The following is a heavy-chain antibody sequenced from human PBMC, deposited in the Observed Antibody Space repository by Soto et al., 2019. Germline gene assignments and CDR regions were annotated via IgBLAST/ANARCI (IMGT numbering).Heavy chain of an antibody. CDR3: ARVPDYYYGMDV. Sequence: PSETLSLTCTVAGGSISSDYWSWIRQPPGKGLEWIGYMHYSGSTNYNPSLKSRVTISIDRSKNQFSLKLSSVTAADTAVYYCARVPDYYYGMDVWGQGTTVTVSS. CDR2: MHYSGST. V-gene: IGHV4-59*12. D-gene: IGHD2-2*01. J-gene: IGHJ6*02. CDR1: GGSISSDY.